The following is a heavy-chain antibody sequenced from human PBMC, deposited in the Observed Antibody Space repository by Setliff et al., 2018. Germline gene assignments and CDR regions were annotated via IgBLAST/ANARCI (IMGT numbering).Heavy chain of an antibody. V-gene: IGHV3-30-3*01. Sequence: CAASGFTFSSYRMHWVRQAPGKGLEWVAVSRYAENYQYYADSVKGRFTISRDNSKNTLYLQMNSLRAEDTAVYYCIRDTSGRDAFDIWGQGTMVTVSS. J-gene: IGHJ3*02. CDR2: SRYAENYQ. D-gene: IGHD6-19*01. CDR1: GFTFSSYR. CDR3: IRDTSGRDAFDI.